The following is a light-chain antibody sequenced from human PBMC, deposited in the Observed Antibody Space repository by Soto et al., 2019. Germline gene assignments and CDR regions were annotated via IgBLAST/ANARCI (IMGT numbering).Light chain of an antibody. J-gene: IGKJ1*01. Sequence: DIQVTQSPSTLSASVGDRVTITCRISQTISNSLAWFQQKPGKAPKLLIYKASTLEGGVPSWFNGSGSGTEFTLSISSLQPDDFATYYCQQYNEYSKTFGQGTKVEI. V-gene: IGKV1-5*03. CDR3: QQYNEYSKT. CDR1: QTISNS. CDR2: KAS.